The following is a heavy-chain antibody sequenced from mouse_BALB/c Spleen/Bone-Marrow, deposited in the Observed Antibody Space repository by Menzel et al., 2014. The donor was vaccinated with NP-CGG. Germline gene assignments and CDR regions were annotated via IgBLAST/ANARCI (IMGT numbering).Heavy chain of an antibody. CDR2: ISSGRSTI. CDR3: VRDYGYGAMDY. CDR1: GLTFSSFG. Sequence: EVHLVESGGGLVQPGGSRKLSCAASGLTFSSFGMHWVRQAPEKGLEWVAYISSGRSTIYYADTVKSRFTISRDNPKNTLFLQMTSLRSEDTAMYYCVRDYGYGAMDYWGQGTSVTVSS. D-gene: IGHD1-2*01. V-gene: IGHV5-17*02. J-gene: IGHJ4*01.